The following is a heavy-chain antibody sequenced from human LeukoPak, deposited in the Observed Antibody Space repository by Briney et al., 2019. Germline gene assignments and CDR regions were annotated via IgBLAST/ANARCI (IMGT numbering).Heavy chain of an antibody. V-gene: IGHV3-21*04. Sequence: PGGSLRLSCAASGFTFKTYTMHWVRQAPRMGLEWVSSISSSSSYIFYADSVKGRFTISRDNAKNTLYLQMNSLRAEDTAVYYCAKNIITMVRGTYWYFDLWGRGTLVTVSS. J-gene: IGHJ2*01. CDR3: AKNIITMVRGTYWYFDL. CDR2: ISSSSSYI. D-gene: IGHD3-10*01. CDR1: GFTFKTYT.